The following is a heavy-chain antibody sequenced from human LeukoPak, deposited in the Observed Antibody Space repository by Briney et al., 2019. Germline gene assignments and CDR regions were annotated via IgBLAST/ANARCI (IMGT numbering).Heavy chain of an antibody. J-gene: IGHJ6*02. D-gene: IGHD3-9*01. CDR2: ISGSGGST. V-gene: IGHV3-23*01. CDR1: GFTFSSYA. CDR3: AKDGHYDILTGYYMGYYYGMDV. Sequence: PGGSLRLSRAASGFTFSSYAMSWVRQAPGKGLEWVSAISGSGGSTYYADSVKGRFTISRDNSKNTLYLQMNSLRAEDTAVYYCAKDGHYDILTGYYMGYYYGMDVWGQGTTVTVSS.